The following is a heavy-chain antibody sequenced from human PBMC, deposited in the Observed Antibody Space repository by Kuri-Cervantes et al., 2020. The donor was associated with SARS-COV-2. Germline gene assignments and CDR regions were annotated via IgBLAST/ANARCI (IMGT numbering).Heavy chain of an antibody. D-gene: IGHD1-14*01. CDR2: HDTEDDEI. CDR1: GYSFTELS. J-gene: IGHJ4*02. V-gene: IGHV1-24*01. CDR3: AQGNRHEYGDLVY. Sequence: ASVKVSCKVSGYSFTELSIHWVRQAPGKGLEWMGGHDTEDDEIIYAQKFQGRVTITADESTSTAYLELSSLTSEDTAVYYCAQGNRHEYGDLVYWGQGTLVTVSS.